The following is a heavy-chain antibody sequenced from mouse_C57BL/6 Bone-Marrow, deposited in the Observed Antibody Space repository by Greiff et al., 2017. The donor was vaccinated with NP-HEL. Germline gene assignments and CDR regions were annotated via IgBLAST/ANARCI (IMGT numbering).Heavy chain of an antibody. Sequence: VQLQQSGAELVRPGTSVKVSCKASGYAFTNYLIEWVKQRPGQGLEWIGVINPGSGGTNYNEKFKGKATLTADKSSSTAYLQLSSLTSEDTAVYFCARDSSDSYYFDYWGQGTTLTVSS. CDR3: ARDSSDSYYFDY. J-gene: IGHJ2*01. CDR1: GYAFTNYL. V-gene: IGHV1-54*01. D-gene: IGHD3-2*02. CDR2: INPGSGGT.